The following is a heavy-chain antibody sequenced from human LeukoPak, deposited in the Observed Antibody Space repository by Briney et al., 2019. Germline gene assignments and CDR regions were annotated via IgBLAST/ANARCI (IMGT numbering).Heavy chain of an antibody. Sequence: GGSLRLSCAASGFTLSDCAVHWVRQASGKGLEWVGLIDRPAKSYATAYGASVGGRFTISRDDSKNTAYLQMDSLKTEDTALYYCTRDGGTYNWFDLGGQGTLVTVSS. D-gene: IGHD1-26*01. CDR1: GFTLSDCA. CDR3: TRDGGTYNWFDL. CDR2: IDRPAKSYAT. J-gene: IGHJ5*02. V-gene: IGHV3-73*01.